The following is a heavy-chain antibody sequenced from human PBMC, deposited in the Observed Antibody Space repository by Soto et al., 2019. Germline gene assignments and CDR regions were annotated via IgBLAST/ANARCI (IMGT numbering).Heavy chain of an antibody. V-gene: IGHV4-39*01. Sequence: QLQLQESGPGLVKPSETLSLTCTVSGDSLTGSRYYWGWVRQPPGKGLQWVVSRLDSANTYYNPSLKSRVTISVDTSNNQFPLRLSSLTAADTAIYYCARHGPWSYVLWGQGTLVTVSS. D-gene: IGHD2-21*01. CDR1: GDSLTGSRYY. CDR3: ARHGPWSYVL. J-gene: IGHJ4*02. CDR2: RLDSANT.